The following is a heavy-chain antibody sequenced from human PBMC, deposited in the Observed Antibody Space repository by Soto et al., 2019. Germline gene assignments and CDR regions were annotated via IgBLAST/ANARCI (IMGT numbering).Heavy chain of an antibody. Sequence: SETLSLTCTVSGGSISSSTYYWGWMRQPPGKGLEWIASFFIGGNTYYNPSLKSRVTISVDTSKNQFSLKLSSVTAADTAVYYCARHGAYSGSFPFDYWGQGALVTVS. V-gene: IGHV4-39*01. J-gene: IGHJ4*02. D-gene: IGHD1-26*01. CDR2: FFIGGNT. CDR3: ARHGAYSGSFPFDY. CDR1: GGSISSSTYY.